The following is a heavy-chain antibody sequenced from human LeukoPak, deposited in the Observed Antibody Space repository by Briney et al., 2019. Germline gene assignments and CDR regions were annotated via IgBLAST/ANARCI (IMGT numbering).Heavy chain of an antibody. CDR2: ISWDGGST. D-gene: IGHD5-18*01. J-gene: IGHJ4*02. CDR3: AKDRSTLLRGYSYGYGGGGFDY. V-gene: IGHV3-43D*03. CDR1: GFIFDDYA. Sequence: PGGSLRLSCAASGFIFDDYAMHWVRQAPGKGLEWVSLISWDGGSTYYADSVKGRFTISRDNSKNSLYLQMNSLRAEDTALYYCAKDRSTLLRGYSYGYGGGGFDYWGQGTLVTVSS.